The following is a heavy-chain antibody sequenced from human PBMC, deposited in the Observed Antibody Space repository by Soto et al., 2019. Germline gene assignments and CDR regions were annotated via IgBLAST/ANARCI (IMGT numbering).Heavy chain of an antibody. V-gene: IGHV3-23*01. D-gene: IGHD6-19*01. J-gene: IGHJ4*02. Sequence: EVQLLNSGGGLVQPGGSLALSCTASGFTFNNYALSWVRQAPGKGLEWVSGISGSGLSTYYAALVKGRFSISRDSSTNTVHLQMNSLRAEDTALYYCVKSRGSSGLYYFDDWGQGTLVTVSS. CDR1: GFTFNNYA. CDR2: ISGSGLST. CDR3: VKSRGSSGLYYFDD.